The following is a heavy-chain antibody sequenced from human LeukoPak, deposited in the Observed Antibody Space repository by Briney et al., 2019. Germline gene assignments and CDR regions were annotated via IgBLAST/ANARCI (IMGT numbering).Heavy chain of an antibody. CDR3: ARVQYYYGSGTSWFDP. V-gene: IGHV4-59*01. CDR1: GGSISSYY. D-gene: IGHD3-10*01. Sequence: SETLSLTCTVSGGSISSYYWSWIRQPPGKGLEWIGYIYYSGSTNYNPSLKSRVTISVDTSKNQFSLKLSSVTAAYTAVYYCARVQYYYGSGTSWFDPWGQGTLVTVSS. CDR2: IYYSGST. J-gene: IGHJ5*02.